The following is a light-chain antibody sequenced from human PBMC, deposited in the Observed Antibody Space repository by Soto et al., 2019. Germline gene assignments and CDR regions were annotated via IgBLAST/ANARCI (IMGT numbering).Light chain of an antibody. J-gene: IGKJ2*01. CDR3: QQYNSYPYT. Sequence: DIQMTQSPSTLSASVGDRVTITCRASQSISSWLAWYHQKPGKAPKLLIYKASSLESGVPSRFSGSGSGTEYTLTISSLQPDDFATYCCQQYNSYPYTFGQGTKLEIK. V-gene: IGKV1-5*03. CDR2: KAS. CDR1: QSISSW.